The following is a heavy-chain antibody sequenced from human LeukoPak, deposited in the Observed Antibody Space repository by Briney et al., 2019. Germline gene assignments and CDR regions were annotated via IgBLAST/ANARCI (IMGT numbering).Heavy chain of an antibody. CDR2: IKQDGSEK. Sequence: GGSLRLSCAASGFTFSNYWMIWVRQAPGKGLEVVGNIKQDGSEKRYADSVRGRFSISRDNAQPSLYLQMNSLRAEDTAVYYCARTSDPWLQLTWGQGTLVTVSS. V-gene: IGHV3-7*05. J-gene: IGHJ5*02. CDR1: GFTFSNYW. CDR3: ARTSDPWLQLT. D-gene: IGHD5-24*01.